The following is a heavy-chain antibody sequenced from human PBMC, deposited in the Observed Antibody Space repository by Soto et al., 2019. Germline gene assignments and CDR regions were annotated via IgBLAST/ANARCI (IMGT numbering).Heavy chain of an antibody. Sequence: QVQLVESGGGVVQPGRSLRLSCAASEFTFSDYAMHWVRQAPGKGLEWVAVISDDGDKVFYADSMKDRLTISRDNSKSTLFLQLTSLGPEDTALYHCARAHYHDSSGPNGHAFDIWGQGTLVTVSS. CDR3: ARAHYHDSSGPNGHAFDI. V-gene: IGHV3-30-3*01. CDR2: ISDDGDKV. J-gene: IGHJ3*02. D-gene: IGHD3-22*01. CDR1: EFTFSDYA.